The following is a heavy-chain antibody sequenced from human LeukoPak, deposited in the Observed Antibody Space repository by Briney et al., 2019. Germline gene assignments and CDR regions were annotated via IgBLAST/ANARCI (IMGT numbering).Heavy chain of an antibody. V-gene: IGHV1-2*02. CDR1: GYTFTGYY. CDR3: ARTYCSGGSCYASTHDY. Sequence: GPVKVSCKASGYTFTGYYMHWVRQAPGQGLEWMGWINPNSGGTNYAQKFQGRVTMTRDTSISTAHMELSRLRSDDTAVYYCARTYCSGGSCYASTHDYWGQGTLVTVSS. D-gene: IGHD2-15*01. J-gene: IGHJ4*02. CDR2: INPNSGGT.